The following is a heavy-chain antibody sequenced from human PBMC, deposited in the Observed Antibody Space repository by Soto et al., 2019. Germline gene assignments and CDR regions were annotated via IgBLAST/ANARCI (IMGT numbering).Heavy chain of an antibody. CDR3: ARRHTNYYDSSGSFFDP. J-gene: IGHJ5*02. D-gene: IGHD3-22*01. CDR1: GGTFSSYA. Sequence: QVQLVQSGAEVKKPGSSVKVSCKASGGTFSSYAISWVRQAPGQGLEWMGGIIPIFGTANYAQKFQGRVTITADESTSTAYMELSSLRSEDTAVYYCARRHTNYYDSSGSFFDPWGQGTLVTVSS. CDR2: IIPIFGTA. V-gene: IGHV1-69*01.